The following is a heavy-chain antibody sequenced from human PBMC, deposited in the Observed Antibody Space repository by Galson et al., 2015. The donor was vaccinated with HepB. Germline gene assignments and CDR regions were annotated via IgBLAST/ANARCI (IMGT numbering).Heavy chain of an antibody. CDR1: GFPFNNAW. D-gene: IGHD2-2*01. V-gene: IGHV3-15*01. J-gene: IGHJ5*02. CDR3: TTDVYFSSYWSWLDP. CDR2: IKSKTDGGTT. Sequence: SLRLSCAASGFPFNNAWMHWVRQAPGKGLEWVGRIKSKTDGGTTEYAAPVKGRFTISRDDSRNTLYLQMHSLKTDDTAVYYCTTDVYFSSYWSWLDPWGQGTLVTVSS.